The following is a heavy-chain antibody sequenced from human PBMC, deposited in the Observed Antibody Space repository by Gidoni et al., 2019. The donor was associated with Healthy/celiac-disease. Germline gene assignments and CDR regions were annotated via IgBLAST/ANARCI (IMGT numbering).Heavy chain of an antibody. D-gene: IGHD1-26*01. J-gene: IGHJ5*02. Sequence: QLQLQESGPGLVKPSETLSLTCTVSGGSISSSSYYWGWIRQPPGKGLEWIGSIYYSGSTYYNPSLKSRVTISVDTSKNQFSLKLSSVTAADTAVYYCARHPGGNSGSYYLIPNWFDPWGQGTLVTVSS. CDR2: IYYSGST. V-gene: IGHV4-39*01. CDR3: ARHPGGNSGSYYLIPNWFDP. CDR1: GGSISSSSYY.